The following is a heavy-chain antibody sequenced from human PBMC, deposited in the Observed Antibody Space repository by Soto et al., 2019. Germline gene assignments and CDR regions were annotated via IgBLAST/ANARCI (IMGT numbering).Heavy chain of an antibody. J-gene: IGHJ4*02. CDR3: AILITVTGGY. D-gene: IGHD4-17*01. Sequence: EVQLLESGGDLVQPGGSLRLSCAASGFTISSYGMTWVRQAPGKGLEWVSSISSGGGSTYYADSVKGRFTISTDNSKNTVYLEMNGLRAEDTAKCYCAILITVTGGYWGQGPLVTVSS. CDR2: ISSGGGST. CDR1: GFTISSYG. V-gene: IGHV3-23*01.